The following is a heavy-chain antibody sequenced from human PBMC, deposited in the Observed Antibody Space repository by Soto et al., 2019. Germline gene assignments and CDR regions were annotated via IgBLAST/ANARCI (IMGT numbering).Heavy chain of an antibody. V-gene: IGHV1-18*01. D-gene: IGHD6-19*01. J-gene: IGHJ6*02. CDR1: GYTFTSYG. CDR3: ARTAGIAVAGYYYHYGMAV. Sequence: ASVKVSCKASGYTFTSYGISWVRQAPGQGLEWMGWISAYNGNTNYAQKLQGRVTMTTDTSTSTAYMELRSLRSDDTAVYYCARTAGIAVAGYYYHYGMAVWGQGTTVTVSS. CDR2: ISAYNGNT.